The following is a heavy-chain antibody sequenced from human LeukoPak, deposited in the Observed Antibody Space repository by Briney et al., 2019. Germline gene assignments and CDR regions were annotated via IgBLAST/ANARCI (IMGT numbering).Heavy chain of an antibody. J-gene: IGHJ3*02. Sequence: ASVKVSCKASGYTFTNYGVGWLRQAPAQGLEWTGWISAKNGNTNYAVDLQGRVTMTTDTSTNTAYMELRSLRSDDTAVYYCARVGATLWFGELSDAFDIWGQGTLVTISS. CDR2: ISAKNGNT. CDR3: ARVGATLWFGELSDAFDI. CDR1: GYTFTNYG. V-gene: IGHV1-18*01. D-gene: IGHD3-10*01.